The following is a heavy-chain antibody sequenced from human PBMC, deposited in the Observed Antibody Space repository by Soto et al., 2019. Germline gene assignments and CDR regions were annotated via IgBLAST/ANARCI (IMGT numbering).Heavy chain of an antibody. CDR1: GGSISSSNW. CDR3: AREPSYYYGSGDYYYGMDV. Sequence: PSETLSLTCAVSGGSISSSNWWSWVRQPPGKGLEWIGEIYHSGSTNYNPSLKSRVTISVDKSKNQFSLKLSSVTAADTAVYYCAREPSYYYGSGDYYYGMDVWGQGPTVTVSS. CDR2: IYHSGST. D-gene: IGHD3-10*01. V-gene: IGHV4-4*02. J-gene: IGHJ6*02.